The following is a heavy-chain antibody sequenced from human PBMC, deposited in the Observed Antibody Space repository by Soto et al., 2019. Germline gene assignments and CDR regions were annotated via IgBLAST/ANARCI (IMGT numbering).Heavy chain of an antibody. J-gene: IGHJ6*02. CDR1: GYTFTGYY. Sequence: VASVKVACKASGYTFTGYYMHWVRQAPGQGLEWMGWINPNSGGTNYAQKFQGRVTMTRDTSISTAYMELSRLRSDDTAVYYCARVGDTAMVIWGMDVWGQGTTVTVSS. CDR2: INPNSGGT. D-gene: IGHD5-18*01. CDR3: ARVGDTAMVIWGMDV. V-gene: IGHV1-2*02.